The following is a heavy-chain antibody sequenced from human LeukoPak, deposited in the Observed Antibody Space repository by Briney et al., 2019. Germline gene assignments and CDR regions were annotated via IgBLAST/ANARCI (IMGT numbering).Heavy chain of an antibody. J-gene: IGHJ4*02. Sequence: GGSLRLSCAASGFSFSSDAMCWVRQAPGKGLGWVSSVDISGGSTYYADSAEGRFSISRDNSESTLYLQMNGLRVADTALYYCATEVRPHAYWGQGTLVTVSS. D-gene: IGHD1-1*01. CDR2: VDISGGST. V-gene: IGHV3-23*01. CDR1: GFSFSSDA. CDR3: ATEVRPHAY.